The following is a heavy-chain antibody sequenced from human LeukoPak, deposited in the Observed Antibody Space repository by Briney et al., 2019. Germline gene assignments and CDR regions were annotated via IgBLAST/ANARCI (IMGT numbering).Heavy chain of an antibody. CDR2: IYHSGST. CDR3: ARENSSSWGQSDY. J-gene: IGHJ4*02. Sequence: SETLSLTCTVSGGSISSGGYYWSWIRQPPGKGLEWTGYIYHSGSTYYNPSLKSRVTISVDRSKNQFSLKLSSVTAADTAVYYCARENSSSWGQSDYWGQGTLVTVSP. CDR1: GGSISSGGYY. V-gene: IGHV4-30-2*01. D-gene: IGHD6-13*01.